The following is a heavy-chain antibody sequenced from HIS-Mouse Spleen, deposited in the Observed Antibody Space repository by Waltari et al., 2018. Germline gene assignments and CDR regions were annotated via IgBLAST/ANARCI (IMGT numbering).Heavy chain of an antibody. J-gene: IGHJ4*02. D-gene: IGHD1-26*01. CDR3: ARDRELYFDY. Sequence: QLQLQESGPGLVKPSETLSLTCPVPGGSLRRSRYYWGWIRQPPGKGLEWIGSIYYSGSTYYNPSLKSRVTISVDTSKNQFSLKLSSVTAADTAVYYCARDRELYFDYWGQGTLVTVSS. CDR1: GGSLRRSRYY. CDR2: IYYSGST. V-gene: IGHV4-39*07.